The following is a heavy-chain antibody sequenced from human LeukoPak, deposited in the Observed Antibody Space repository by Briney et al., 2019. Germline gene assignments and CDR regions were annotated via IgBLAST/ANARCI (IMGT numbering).Heavy chain of an antibody. D-gene: IGHD3-3*01. J-gene: IGHJ5*02. CDR3: ARGSEAWSGSHGAYNWFDP. V-gene: IGHV1-69*13. Sequence: ASVKVSRKASGGTFSSYAISWVRQAPGQGLEWMGGIIPIFGTANYAQKFQGRVTITADESTSTAYMELSSLRSEDTAVYYCARGSEAWSGSHGAYNWFDPWGQGTLVTVSS. CDR2: IIPIFGTA. CDR1: GGTFSSYA.